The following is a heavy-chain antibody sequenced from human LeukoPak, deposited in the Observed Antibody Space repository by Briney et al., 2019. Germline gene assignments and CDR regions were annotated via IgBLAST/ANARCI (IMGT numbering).Heavy chain of an antibody. D-gene: IGHD6-13*01. CDR2: INQDGSEK. CDR3: ARGGYTSSWYWLY. CDR1: GFDFSRFW. V-gene: IGHV3-7*01. Sequence: PGGSLRLSCAASGFDFSRFWMTWVRQAPGKGLEWVANINQDGSEKYYVDSVKGRFTISRDDGKNSLYLQINSLRAEDTALYYCARGGYTSSWYWLYWGQGTLITVSS. J-gene: IGHJ4*02.